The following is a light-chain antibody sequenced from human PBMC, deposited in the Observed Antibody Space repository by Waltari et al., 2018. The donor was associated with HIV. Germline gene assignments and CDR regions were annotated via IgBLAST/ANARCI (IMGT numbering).Light chain of an antibody. CDR2: NTD. CDR1: SSNVGRTT. Sequence: QSVLTQPPSSSGTPGQRVTISCSGRSSNVGRTTVNWYQQLPGPAPKLLILNTDERPSGVPDRFSGSKSGTSASLAISGLQSEDEADYYCAAWDDSLNTYVFGSGTTVTVL. V-gene: IGLV1-44*01. CDR3: AAWDDSLNTYV. J-gene: IGLJ1*01.